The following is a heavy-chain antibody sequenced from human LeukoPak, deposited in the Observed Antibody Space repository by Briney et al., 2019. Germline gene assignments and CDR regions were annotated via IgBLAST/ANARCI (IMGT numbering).Heavy chain of an antibody. CDR1: GFTFSSYA. CDR2: IAYDGINK. J-gene: IGHJ4*02. Sequence: GGSLRLSCAASGFTFSSYAMHWVRQAPCKGLEWLVVIAYDGINKYYADSVKGRFTISRDNSKNTLYLQMNSLRAEDTAVYYCARSIEFHYWGQGTLVTVSS. V-gene: IGHV3-30-3*01. CDR3: ARSIEFHY. D-gene: IGHD2-15*01.